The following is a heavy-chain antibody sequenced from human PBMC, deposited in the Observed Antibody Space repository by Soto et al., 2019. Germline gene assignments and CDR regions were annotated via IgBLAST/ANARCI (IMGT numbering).Heavy chain of an antibody. Sequence: QLQLQESGPRLVKPSETLSLTCSVSGGSISSSSYSWGWIRQPPGKGLEWIGTIYYSGSTHYNPSLEGRVATAADTPNNQLSLRLSSVTAADTAVYYCGRQPGHCGSTTCFGYYSVDAWGQGTTVTVS. J-gene: IGHJ6*02. V-gene: IGHV4-39*01. D-gene: IGHD2-2*01. CDR3: GRQPGHCGSTTCFGYYSVDA. CDR1: GGSISSSSYS. CDR2: IYYSGST.